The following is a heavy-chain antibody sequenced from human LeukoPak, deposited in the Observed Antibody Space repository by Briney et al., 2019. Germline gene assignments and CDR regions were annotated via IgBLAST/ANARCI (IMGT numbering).Heavy chain of an antibody. CDR1: GFSFSYYN. Sequence: PGGSLRLSCAASGFSFSYYNMNWVRQAPGKGLEWISHITSSSGTIYYADSVKGRFTISRDNAKDSLYLQMNSLRDEDTAVYYCVRDPRYCSGGSCYGFDFWGQGTLVTVSS. D-gene: IGHD2-15*01. J-gene: IGHJ4*02. V-gene: IGHV3-48*02. CDR3: VRDPRYCSGGSCYGFDF. CDR2: ITSSSGTI.